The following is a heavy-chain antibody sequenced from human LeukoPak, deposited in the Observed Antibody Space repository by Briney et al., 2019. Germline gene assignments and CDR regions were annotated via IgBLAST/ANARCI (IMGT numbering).Heavy chain of an antibody. CDR2: IYYSGST. D-gene: IGHD5-24*01. CDR1: GGSISSYY. J-gene: IGHJ4*02. V-gene: IGHV4-59*01. CDR3: ARVGRYGYNLEYFDY. Sequence: PSXTLSLTCTVSGGSISSYYWSWIRQPPGKGLEWIGYIYYSGSTNYNPSLKSRVTISVDTSKNQFSLKLSSVTAADTAVYYCARVGRYGYNLEYFDYWGQGTLVTVSS.